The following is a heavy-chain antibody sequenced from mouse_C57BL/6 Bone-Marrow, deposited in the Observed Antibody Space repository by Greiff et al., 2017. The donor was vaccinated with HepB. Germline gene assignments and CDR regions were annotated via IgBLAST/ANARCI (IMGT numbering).Heavy chain of an antibody. J-gene: IGHJ4*01. Sequence: VQLQQPGAELVKPGASVKMSCKASGYTFTSYWITWVKQRPGQGLEWIGRIDPNSGGTKYNEKFKSKATLTVDKPSSTAYMQLSSLTSEDSAVYYCARSGRNTAQAYYAMDYWGQGTSVTVSS. V-gene: IGHV1-72*01. CDR2: IDPNSGGT. CDR1: GYTFTSYW. D-gene: IGHD3-2*02. CDR3: ARSGRNTAQAYYAMDY.